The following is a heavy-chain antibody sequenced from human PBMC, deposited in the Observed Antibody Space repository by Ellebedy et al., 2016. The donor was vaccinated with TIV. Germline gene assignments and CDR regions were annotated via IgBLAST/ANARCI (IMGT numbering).Heavy chain of an antibody. D-gene: IGHD6-25*01. Sequence: AASVKVSCKASGYTFTSYDINWVRQATGQGLEWMGWMNPNSVNTGYAQKFLGRVTMTRNTSISTAYMELSSLRAEDTAVYYCVRASSGFDYWGQGTLVTVSS. CDR1: GYTFTSYD. CDR2: MNPNSVNT. V-gene: IGHV1-8*01. J-gene: IGHJ4*02. CDR3: VRASSGFDY.